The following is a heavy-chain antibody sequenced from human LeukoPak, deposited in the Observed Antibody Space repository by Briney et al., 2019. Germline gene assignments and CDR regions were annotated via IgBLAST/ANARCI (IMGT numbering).Heavy chain of an antibody. CDR1: GFTFSSYS. J-gene: IGHJ5*02. D-gene: IGHD3-3*01. CDR2: ISSNSSYI. CDR3: ARDSYDFWSGQNWFDP. V-gene: IGHV3-21*01. Sequence: GGSLRLSCAASGFTFSSYSMNWVRQAPGKGLEWVSSISSNSSYIYYADSVKGRFTISRDNAKNSLYLQMNSLRAEDTAVYYCARDSYDFWSGQNWFDPWGQGTLVTVSS.